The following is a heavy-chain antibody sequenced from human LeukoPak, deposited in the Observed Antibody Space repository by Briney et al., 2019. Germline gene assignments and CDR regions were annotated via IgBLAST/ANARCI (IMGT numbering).Heavy chain of an antibody. CDR1: GFTFSSYW. Sequence: GGSLRLSCAASGFTFSSYWMHWVRQAPGKGLVWVSRIKTDGSTTNYADSVKGRFTISRDNAKNTMYLQMNSLRAEDTAVYYCARGGSPPEALGDTFDIWGQGTTVTVSS. D-gene: IGHD1-26*01. CDR2: IKTDGSTT. V-gene: IGHV3-74*01. CDR3: ARGGSPPEALGDTFDI. J-gene: IGHJ3*02.